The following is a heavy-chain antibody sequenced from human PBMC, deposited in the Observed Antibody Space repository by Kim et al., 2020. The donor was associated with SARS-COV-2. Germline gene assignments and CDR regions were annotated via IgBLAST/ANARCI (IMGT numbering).Heavy chain of an antibody. CDR3: AKDEGWGMYVWGSYRTAHLGY. J-gene: IGHJ4*02. CDR2: ISYDGSNK. Sequence: GGSLRLSCAASGFTFSSYGMHWVRQAPGKGLEWVAVISYDGSNKYYADSVKGRFTISRDNSKNTLYLQMNSLRAEDTAVYYCAKDEGWGMYVWGSYRTAHLGYWGQGTLVTVSS. V-gene: IGHV3-30*18. CDR1: GFTFSSYG. D-gene: IGHD3-16*02.